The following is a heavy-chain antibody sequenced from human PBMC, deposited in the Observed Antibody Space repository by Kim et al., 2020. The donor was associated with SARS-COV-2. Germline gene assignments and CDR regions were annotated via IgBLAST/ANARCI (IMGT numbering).Heavy chain of an antibody. Sequence: DSVKGRFTISRDNSKNTLYLQMNSLRAEDTAVYYCAKDGGYYDSSGYSGYWGQGTLVTVSS. D-gene: IGHD3-22*01. V-gene: IGHV3-23*01. CDR3: AKDGGYYDSSGYSGY. J-gene: IGHJ4*02.